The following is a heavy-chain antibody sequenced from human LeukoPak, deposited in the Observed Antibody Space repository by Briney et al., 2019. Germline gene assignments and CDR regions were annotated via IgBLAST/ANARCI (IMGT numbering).Heavy chain of an antibody. J-gene: IGHJ3*01. CDR1: GFIVSRNY. Sequence: PGGSLRLSCAASGFIVSRNYMSSVRQAPGKGLEWVSLIYTGGSTYYADSVRGRFTISRDDSKNTLYLLMNSLRAADRAVYYCARERGSENGYKGDFDVWGQGTMVTVSS. CDR3: ARERGSENGYKGDFDV. D-gene: IGHD3-22*01. V-gene: IGHV3-53*01. CDR2: IYTGGST.